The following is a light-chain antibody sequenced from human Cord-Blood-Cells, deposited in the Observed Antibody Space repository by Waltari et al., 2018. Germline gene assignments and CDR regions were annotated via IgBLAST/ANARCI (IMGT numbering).Light chain of an antibody. CDR1: KSGDKY. Sequence: SYELTQPPSVSVSPGQTASITCSGDKSGDKYACWYQQKPGQSPVLVIYQDSKWPSGIPERFSGSNSGNTATLTISGTQAMDEADYYCQAWEGVFGGGTKLTVL. V-gene: IGLV3-1*01. CDR3: QAWEGV. J-gene: IGLJ2*01. CDR2: QDS.